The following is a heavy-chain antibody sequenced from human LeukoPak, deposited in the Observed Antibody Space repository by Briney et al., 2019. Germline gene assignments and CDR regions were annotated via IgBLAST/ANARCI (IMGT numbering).Heavy chain of an antibody. CDR1: GGSISSGDYY. CDR3: ARALSGYYAEY. V-gene: IGHV4-30-4*08. CDR2: IYYSGST. J-gene: IGHJ4*02. D-gene: IGHD3-3*01. Sequence: SQTLSLTCTVSGGSISSGDYYWSWIRQPPGKGLEWIGYIYYSGSTYYNPSLKSRVTISVDTSNNQFSLKLSSVTAADTAVYYCARALSGYYAEYWGQGTLVTVSS.